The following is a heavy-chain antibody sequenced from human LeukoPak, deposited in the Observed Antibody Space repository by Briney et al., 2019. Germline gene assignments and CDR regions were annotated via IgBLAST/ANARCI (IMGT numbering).Heavy chain of an antibody. CDR2: ISGSGGST. V-gene: IGHV3-23*01. CDR3: AKMGYYFGYYGMDV. D-gene: IGHD2/OR15-2a*01. J-gene: IGHJ6*02. CDR1: GFTFSSYA. Sequence: PGRSLRLSCAASGFTFSSYAMSWVRQAPGKGLEWVSAISGSGGSTYYADSVKGRFTISRDNSKNTLYLQMNSLRAEDTAVYYCAKMGYYFGYYGMDVWGQGTTVTVSS.